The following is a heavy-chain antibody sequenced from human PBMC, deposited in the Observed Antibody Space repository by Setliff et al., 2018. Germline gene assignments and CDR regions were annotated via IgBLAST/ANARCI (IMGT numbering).Heavy chain of an antibody. CDR2: ISAYNGNT. V-gene: IGHV1-18*01. CDR1: GYTFTSYG. CDR3: ARVIPTVPPGY. Sequence: GESLKVSCKASGYTFTSYGISWVRQAPGQGLEWMGWISAYNGNTNYAQKLQGRVTMTTDTSTSTAYMELRSLRSDDTAVYYCARVIPTVPPGYWGQGTLVTVSS. J-gene: IGHJ4*02. D-gene: IGHD4-4*01.